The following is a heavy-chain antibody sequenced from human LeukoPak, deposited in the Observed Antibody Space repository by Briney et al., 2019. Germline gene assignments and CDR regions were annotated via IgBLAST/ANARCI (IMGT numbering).Heavy chain of an antibody. V-gene: IGHV1-46*01. J-gene: IGHJ5*02. Sequence: ASVKVSCKASGYTFTDYYMHWVRQAPGQGLEWMGIINPSGGSTSYAQKFQGRVTMTRDMSTSTVYMELSSLRSEDTAVYYCAREWLQLNWFDPWGQGTLVTVSS. CDR2: INPSGGST. CDR1: GYTFTDYY. CDR3: AREWLQLNWFDP. D-gene: IGHD5-24*01.